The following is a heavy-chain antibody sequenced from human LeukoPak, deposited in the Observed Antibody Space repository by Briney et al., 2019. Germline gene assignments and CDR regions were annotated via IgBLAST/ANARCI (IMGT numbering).Heavy chain of an antibody. CDR3: ASPPIPGIAAAYDY. Sequence: PSETLSLTCTVSGGSISSSSYYWGWIRQPPGEVLEWIGSIYYSGSTYYNPSLKSRVTISVDTSKNQFSLKLSSVTAADTAVYYCASPPIPGIAAAYDYWGQGTLVTVSS. D-gene: IGHD6-13*01. J-gene: IGHJ4*02. CDR1: GGSISSSSYY. V-gene: IGHV4-39*01. CDR2: IYYSGST.